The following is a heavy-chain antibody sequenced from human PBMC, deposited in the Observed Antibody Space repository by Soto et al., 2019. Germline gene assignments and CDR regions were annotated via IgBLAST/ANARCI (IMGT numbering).Heavy chain of an antibody. CDR1: GFTFRSYV. CDR2: TSYDGSNN. J-gene: IGHJ4*02. CDR3: ARWGTTGGLDV. D-gene: IGHD3-16*01. Sequence: QVQLVESGGGVVQPGTSLRLSCVGSGFTFRSYVIHCVRQAPGKGLEWVALTSYDGSNNFYGDSVKGRFTISRHNSRNTVLLQMDSLTFEDMALYYCARWGTTGGLDVWGQGTLVSVSS. V-gene: IGHV3-33*05.